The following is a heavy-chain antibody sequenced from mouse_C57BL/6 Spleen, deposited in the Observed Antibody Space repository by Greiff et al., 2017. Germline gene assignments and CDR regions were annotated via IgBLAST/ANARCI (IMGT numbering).Heavy chain of an antibody. Sequence: EVMLVESGGDLVKPGGSLKLSCAASGFTFSSYGMSWVRQTPDQRLEWVATISSGGSYTYYPDSVKGRFTISRDNAKNTLYLQMSSLKSEDTAMYYCARQYDYGSSPYYFDYWGQGTTLTVSS. CDR1: GFTFSSYG. V-gene: IGHV5-6*01. D-gene: IGHD1-1*01. J-gene: IGHJ2*01. CDR3: ARQYDYGSSPYYFDY. CDR2: ISSGGSYT.